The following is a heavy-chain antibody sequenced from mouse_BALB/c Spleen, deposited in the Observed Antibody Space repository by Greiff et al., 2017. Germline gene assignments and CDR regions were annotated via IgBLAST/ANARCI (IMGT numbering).Heavy chain of an antibody. CDR2: INPSTGYT. J-gene: IGHJ2*01. CDR1: GYTFTSYW. CDR3: ARYLLWSLDY. Sequence: QVQLQQSGAELAKPGASVKMSCKASGYTFTSYWMHWVKQRPGQGLEWIGYINPSTGYTEYNQKFKDKATLTADKSSSTAYMQLSSLTSGDSAVYYCARYLLWSLDYWGQGTTLTVSS. V-gene: IGHV1-7*01. D-gene: IGHD2-10*01.